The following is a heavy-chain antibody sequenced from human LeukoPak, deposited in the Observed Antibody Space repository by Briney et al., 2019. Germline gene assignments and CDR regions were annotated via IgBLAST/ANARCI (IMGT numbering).Heavy chain of an antibody. J-gene: IGHJ4*02. D-gene: IGHD5-12*01. V-gene: IGHV3-23*01. CDR1: GFTFSSYA. CDR2: ISGSGGST. CDR3: ARYSESYHAIDY. Sequence: GGSLRLSCAASGFTFSSYAMSWVRQAPGKGLEWVSAISGSGGSTYYADSVKGRFTISRDNSKNTLYLQMNSLRAEDTAVYYCARYSESYHAIDYWSRGTLVTVSS.